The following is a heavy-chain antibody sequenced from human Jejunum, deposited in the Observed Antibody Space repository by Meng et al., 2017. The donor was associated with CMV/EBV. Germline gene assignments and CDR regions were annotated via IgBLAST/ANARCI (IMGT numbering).Heavy chain of an antibody. Sequence: SGFTFITYGINWFRQSPGAGLEWVSSISPSGSYKYYADSVKGRFTISRDNAKNLVHLDMNNLRVEDTAVYYCARLEPLAAGGFFDYWGQGTPGT. V-gene: IGHV3-21*06. CDR3: ARLEPLAAGGFFDY. J-gene: IGHJ4*02. D-gene: IGHD1-1*01. CDR2: ISPSGSYK. CDR1: GFTFITYG.